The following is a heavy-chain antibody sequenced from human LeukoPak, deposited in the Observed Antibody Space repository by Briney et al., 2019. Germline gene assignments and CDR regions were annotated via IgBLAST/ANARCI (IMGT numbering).Heavy chain of an antibody. CDR1: GDSIRNYF. D-gene: IGHD3-22*01. CDR2: IYTSGST. V-gene: IGHV4-4*07. Sequence: SETPSLTCTVSGDSIRNYFWSWIRQPAGKGLEWVGRIYTSGSTDYNPSLKSRVTLSVDTSKNQFSLKLWSVTAADTAVYYCARESKSYDGSGFYHDSWGQGTLVTVSS. CDR3: ARESKSYDGSGFYHDS. J-gene: IGHJ4*02.